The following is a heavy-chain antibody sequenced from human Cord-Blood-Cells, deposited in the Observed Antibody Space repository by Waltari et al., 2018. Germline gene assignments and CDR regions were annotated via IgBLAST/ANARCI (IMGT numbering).Heavy chain of an antibody. CDR1: GGSISSSSYY. Sequence: QLQLQASGPGLVKPSETLSLTCTVSGGSISSSSYYWGWIRQPPGKGLEWIGSIYYSGSTYYNPSLKSRVTISVDTSKNQFSLKLSSVTAADTAVYYCASFFGELFWYFDLWGRGTLVTVSS. CDR2: IYYSGST. CDR3: ASFFGELFWYFDL. J-gene: IGHJ2*01. V-gene: IGHV4-39*07. D-gene: IGHD3-10*01.